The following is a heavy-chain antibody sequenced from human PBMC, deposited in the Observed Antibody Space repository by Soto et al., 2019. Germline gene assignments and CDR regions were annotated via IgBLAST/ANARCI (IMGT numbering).Heavy chain of an antibody. J-gene: IGHJ3*02. CDR2: LYSGGST. Sequence: EVQLVETGGGLIQPGGSLRLSCAASGLIVSTNYMDWVRQAPGKGLEWVSVLYSGGSTHYAGSVKGRFIVSGDSSKNTLYPKMNALRTEVSGVYYCARDRPGDVWAAFDIWGHGTLVTVSS. V-gene: IGHV3-53*02. CDR3: ARDRPGDVWAAFDI. CDR1: GLIVSTNY. D-gene: IGHD7-27*01.